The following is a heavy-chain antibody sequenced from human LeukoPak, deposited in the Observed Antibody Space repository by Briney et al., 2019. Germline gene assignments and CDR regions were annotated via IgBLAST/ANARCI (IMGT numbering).Heavy chain of an antibody. CDR3: AKGRIAVAGGNDAFDI. Sequence: GGSLRLSCAASGFTFSSYSMNWVRQAPGKGLEWVSSISSSSSYIYYADSVKGRFTISRDNAKNSLYLQMNSLRAEDTAVYYCAKGRIAVAGGNDAFDIWGQGTMVTVSS. J-gene: IGHJ3*02. D-gene: IGHD6-19*01. CDR1: GFTFSSYS. V-gene: IGHV3-21*01. CDR2: ISSSSSYI.